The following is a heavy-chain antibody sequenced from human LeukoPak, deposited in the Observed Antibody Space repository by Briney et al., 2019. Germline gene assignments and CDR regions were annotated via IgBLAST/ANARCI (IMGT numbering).Heavy chain of an antibody. Sequence: SETLSLTCTASGGSITSYAWSWVRQPPGKGLEWIGYIYYSGTTNYNPSLKSRVTILVDTSKNQTSLNLSSVTAADTTVYYRAGVDYSNLFDYWGQGTLVTVSS. V-gene: IGHV4-59*12. CDR3: AGVDYSNLFDY. CDR1: GGSITSYA. CDR2: IYYSGTT. D-gene: IGHD4-11*01. J-gene: IGHJ4*02.